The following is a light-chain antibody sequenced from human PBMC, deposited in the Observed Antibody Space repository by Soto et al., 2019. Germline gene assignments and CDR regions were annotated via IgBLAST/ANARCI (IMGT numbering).Light chain of an antibody. V-gene: IGKV1-27*01. CDR1: QSISSY. Sequence: DIQMTQSPSSLSASVGDRVTITCRASQSISSYLNWYQQKPGTVPKLLIHSASTLQSGVPSRFSGSGSGTDFTLTISSLQPEDVASYYCQKYDSAPTFGPGTKVEIK. J-gene: IGKJ1*01. CDR3: QKYDSAPT. CDR2: SAS.